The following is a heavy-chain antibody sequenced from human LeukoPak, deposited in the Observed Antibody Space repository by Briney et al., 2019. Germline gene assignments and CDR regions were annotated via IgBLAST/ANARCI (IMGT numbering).Heavy chain of an antibody. CDR2: ISYDGSNK. J-gene: IGHJ4*02. V-gene: IGHV3-30-3*01. CDR1: GFTFSSYA. Sequence: GRSLRLSCAASGFTFSSYAMHWVRQAPGKGLEWVAVISYDGSNKYYADSVKGRFTISRDNSKNTLYLQMNSLRAEDTAVYYCARERGRWSAMVTTPDYWGQGTLVTVSS. D-gene: IGHD5-18*01. CDR3: ARERGRWSAMVTTPDY.